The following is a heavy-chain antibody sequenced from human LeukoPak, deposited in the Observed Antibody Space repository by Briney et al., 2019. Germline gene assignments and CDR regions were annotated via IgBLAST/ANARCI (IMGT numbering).Heavy chain of an antibody. CDR3: ARGILRYFDWFLPYSGYYYYYMDV. J-gene: IGHJ6*03. CDR1: GYSIISGYY. V-gene: IGHV4-38-2*02. Sequence: PSEALSLTCTVSGYSIISGYYWGWIRQPPGKGLEWIGSIYHSGSTYNNPSLKSRVTISVDTSKNQFSLKLSSVTAADTAVYYCARGILRYFDWFLPYSGYYYYYMDVWGKGTTVTVSS. D-gene: IGHD3-9*01. CDR2: IYHSGST.